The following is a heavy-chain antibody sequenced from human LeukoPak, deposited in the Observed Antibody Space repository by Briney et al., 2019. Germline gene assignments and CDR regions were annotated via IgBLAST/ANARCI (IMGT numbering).Heavy chain of an antibody. J-gene: IGHJ6*03. Sequence: PGGSLRLSCAASVFTFCIYWMLWVRQAPGRGVVCVSRINSDGSSTRYEDSVKRRFTISRDNAKNTLYLQMNSLRAEDTAVYYCAYRSSSVESYYYMDVWGKGTTVTVSS. CDR1: VFTFCIYW. V-gene: IGHV3-74*01. D-gene: IGHD6-6*01. CDR3: AYRSSSVESYYYMDV. CDR2: INSDGSST.